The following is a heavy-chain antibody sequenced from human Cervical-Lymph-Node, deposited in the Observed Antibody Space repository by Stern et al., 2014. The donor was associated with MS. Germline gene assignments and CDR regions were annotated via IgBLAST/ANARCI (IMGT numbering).Heavy chain of an antibody. CDR2: ISAYNGNT. CDR1: GYNTTSYG. D-gene: IGHD6-13*01. CDR3: ATFISAAGTFNH. J-gene: IGHJ4*02. V-gene: IGHV1-18*01. Sequence: VQLVQSGGEVKKPGASVKVSCKASGYNTTSYGFTWVRQAPGQGLEWMGWISAYNGNTNYAQKFQGRVTMTTDTSTSTAYMEVRSLRSDDTAVYYCATFISAAGTFNHWGRGTLVTVSS.